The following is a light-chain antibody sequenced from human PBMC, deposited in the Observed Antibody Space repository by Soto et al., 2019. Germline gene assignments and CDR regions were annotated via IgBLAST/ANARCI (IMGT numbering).Light chain of an antibody. CDR2: KAS. J-gene: IGKJ1*01. CDR3: QQYNSFSWT. Sequence: DIQMTQSPYTLSAHVGDIVNISCRASQSVNSWLAWYQQKPGKAPKLLIYKASTLESGVPSRFGGSGSGTEFTLTISSLLPEDFATYYCQQYNSFSWTFGQGT. V-gene: IGKV1-5*03. CDR1: QSVNSW.